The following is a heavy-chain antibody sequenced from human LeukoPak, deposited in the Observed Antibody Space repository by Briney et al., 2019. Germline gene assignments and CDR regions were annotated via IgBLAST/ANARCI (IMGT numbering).Heavy chain of an antibody. D-gene: IGHD6-13*01. CDR3: ARDLYRGGSWYDMDY. Sequence: GGSLRLSCSASGFSFSTYAMHWVRQAPGKGLEWVAVIWYDGSNKYYADSVKGRFTISRDNSKNTLYLQMNSLRAEDTAVYYCARDLYRGGSWYDMDYWGQGTLVTVSS. CDR1: GFSFSTYA. CDR2: IWYDGSNK. J-gene: IGHJ4*02. V-gene: IGHV3-33*08.